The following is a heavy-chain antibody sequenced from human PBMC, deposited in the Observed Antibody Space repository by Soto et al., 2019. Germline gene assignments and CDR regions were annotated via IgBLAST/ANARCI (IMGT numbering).Heavy chain of an antibody. CDR2: IYYSRST. J-gene: IGHJ5*02. CDR3: ARVTLHWFDP. D-gene: IGHD3-16*01. V-gene: IGHV4-59*01. CDR1: GGSISSYY. Sequence: SETLSLTCTVSGGSISSYYWSWIRQPPGKGLEWIGYIYYSRSTNYNPSIKSRVNISVDTSKNQFSLKLSSVTAADTAVYYCARVTLHWFDPWGQGTLVTVS.